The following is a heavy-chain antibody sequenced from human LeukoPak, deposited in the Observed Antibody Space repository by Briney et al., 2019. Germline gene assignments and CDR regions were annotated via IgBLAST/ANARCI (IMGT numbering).Heavy chain of an antibody. CDR1: GFTFSAYS. CDR2: ISGGGGTI. Sequence: PGGSLRLSCAASGFTFSAYSMNWVRQAPGKGLEWVAYISGGGGTIYYADSVKGRFTISRDNAKNSLYLQMDSLRAEDTAVYYCARNQEIDYNDSSGFYWGVEYWGQGTLVTVSS. V-gene: IGHV3-48*01. CDR3: ARNQEIDYNDSSGFYWGVEY. J-gene: IGHJ4*02. D-gene: IGHD3-22*01.